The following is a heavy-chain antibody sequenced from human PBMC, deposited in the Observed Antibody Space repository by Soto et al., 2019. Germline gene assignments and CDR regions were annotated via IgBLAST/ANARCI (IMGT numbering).Heavy chain of an antibody. V-gene: IGHV3-7*02. CDR2: IKQDGSEK. J-gene: IGHJ4*02. Sequence: EVQLVESGGGLVQPGGSLRLSCAASGFTFSSYWMTWVRQAPGKGLEWVANIKQDGSEKYYVDSVKGRFTISRDNAKNSLYLQMNSLRAEDTDVYYCATHPYSSGWYCWGQGTLVTVSS. CDR3: ATHPYSSGWYC. D-gene: IGHD6-13*01. CDR1: GFTFSSYW.